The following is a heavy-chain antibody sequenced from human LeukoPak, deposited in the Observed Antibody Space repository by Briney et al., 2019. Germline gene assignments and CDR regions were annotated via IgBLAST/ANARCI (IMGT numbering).Heavy chain of an antibody. Sequence: GGSLRLSCAASGFTVSSNYMSWVRQAPGKGLEWVSYISSSGSTIYYADSVKGRFTISRDNAKNSLYLQMNSLRAEDTAVYYCARDTVGYYDSSGYAAFDIWGQGTMVTVSS. CDR2: ISSSGSTI. CDR1: GFTVSSNY. J-gene: IGHJ3*02. CDR3: ARDTVGYYDSSGYAAFDI. D-gene: IGHD3-22*01. V-gene: IGHV3-11*04.